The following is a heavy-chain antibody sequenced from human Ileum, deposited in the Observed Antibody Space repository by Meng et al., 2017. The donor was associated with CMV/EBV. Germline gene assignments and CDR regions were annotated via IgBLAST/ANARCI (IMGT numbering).Heavy chain of an antibody. CDR3: ARWGGGVEYYFDF. D-gene: IGHD3-16*01. J-gene: IGHJ4*01. V-gene: IGHV3-7*03. Sequence: GGSLRLSCTASGFPFTSYWMTWVRQAPGKGLECVATIKQDGSEKNYVDSVKGRFTISRDNSKNTLYLQMNSLRAEDTAVYYCARWGGGVEYYFDFWGRGTLVTVSS. CDR1: GFPFTSYW. CDR2: IKQDGSEK.